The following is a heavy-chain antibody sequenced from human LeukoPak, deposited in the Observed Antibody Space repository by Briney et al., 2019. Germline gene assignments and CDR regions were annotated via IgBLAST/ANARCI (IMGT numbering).Heavy chain of an antibody. D-gene: IGHD1-26*01. V-gene: IGHV4-34*01. Sequence: LKPSETLSLTCAVYGGSFSGYYWSWIRQPPGKGLEWIGEINHSGSTNYNPSLKSRVTISVDTSKNQFSLKLSSVTAADTAVYYCARGIVGARPFDYWGQGTLVTVPS. CDR1: GGSFSGYY. CDR2: INHSGST. CDR3: ARGIVGARPFDY. J-gene: IGHJ4*02.